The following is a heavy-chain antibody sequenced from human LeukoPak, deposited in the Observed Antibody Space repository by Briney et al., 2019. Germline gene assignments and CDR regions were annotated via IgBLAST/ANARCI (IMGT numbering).Heavy chain of an antibody. V-gene: IGHV3-23*01. CDR1: GFTFSNYV. CDR2: IPSSGPIT. CDR3: ANRVAQHDS. Sequence: HPGGSLRLSCAASGFTFSNYVMSWVRQAPGKGLEWVSGIPSSGPITYYADSVKGRFTISRDNSKNTLYLQMNSLTAEDTGIYYCANRVAQHDSWGQGTLVTVSS. J-gene: IGHJ5*02. D-gene: IGHD3-3*01.